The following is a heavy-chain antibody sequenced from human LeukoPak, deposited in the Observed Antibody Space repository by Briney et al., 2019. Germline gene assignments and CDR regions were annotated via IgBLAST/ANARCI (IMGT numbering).Heavy chain of an antibody. CDR3: AKDTSIGKYCTNGVCSPFGY. D-gene: IGHD2-8*01. V-gene: IGHV3-23*01. Sequence: GGSLRLSCAGSGFTFSSYAMSWVRQALGQGLEWVSVISDSGDYTSYADSVRGRFTISRDNSRNTLYLQMISLRPEDTAVYYCAKDTSIGKYCTNGVCSPFGYWGQGTLVTVSS. CDR1: GFTFSSYA. J-gene: IGHJ4*02. CDR2: ISDSGDYT.